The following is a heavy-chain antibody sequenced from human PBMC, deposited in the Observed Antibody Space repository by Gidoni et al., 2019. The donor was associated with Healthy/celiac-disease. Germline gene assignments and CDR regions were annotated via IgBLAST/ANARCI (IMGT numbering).Heavy chain of an antibody. J-gene: IGHJ5*02. CDR2: ISYDGSNK. V-gene: IGHV3-30-3*01. CDR3: ARAASYDILTGYPRSP. Sequence: QAPGKGLEWVAVISYDGSNKYYADSVKGRFTISRDNSKNTLYLQMNSLRAEDTAVYYCARAASYDILTGYPRSPWGQGTLVTVSS. D-gene: IGHD3-9*01.